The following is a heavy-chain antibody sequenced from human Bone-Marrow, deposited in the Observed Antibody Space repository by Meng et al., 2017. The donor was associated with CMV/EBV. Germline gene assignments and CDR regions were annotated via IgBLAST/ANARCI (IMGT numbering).Heavy chain of an antibody. V-gene: IGHV3-48*03. CDR1: GFTFSSYE. CDR3: ARGSAAYCSSTKIGFNFDD. J-gene: IGHJ4*02. CDR2: ISSSGRTI. Sequence: GESLKIPCAAPGFTFSSYEMNWVRQAPGKGLEWVSYISSSGRTIYYADSVNGRFTISRNNSKYTLFLQMNSLRTEDTAVYYCARGSAAYCSSTKIGFNFDDWGQGTLVTVSS. D-gene: IGHD2-2*01.